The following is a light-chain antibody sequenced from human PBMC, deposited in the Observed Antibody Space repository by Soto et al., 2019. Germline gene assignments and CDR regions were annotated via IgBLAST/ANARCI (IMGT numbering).Light chain of an antibody. Sequence: QSALTQPPSASGSPGQSVTISCTGTSSDFGAYNYVSWFQQHPGKAPKLMIYEVTKRPSGVPDRFFGSKSGNTASLTVSGLQAEDEADYYCSSYAGSNNLNVFGTGTKVTVL. CDR3: SSYAGSNNLNV. CDR2: EVT. V-gene: IGLV2-8*01. J-gene: IGLJ1*01. CDR1: SSDFGAYNY.